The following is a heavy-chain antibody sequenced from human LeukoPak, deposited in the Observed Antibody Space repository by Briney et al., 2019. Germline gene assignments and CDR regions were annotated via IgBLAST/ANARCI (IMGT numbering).Heavy chain of an antibody. CDR1: GFTFSSYG. CDR3: ARESSQYCTNGVCRRSYYYYGMDV. V-gene: IGHV3-33*01. J-gene: IGHJ6*02. D-gene: IGHD2-8*01. CDR2: IWYDGSNK. Sequence: GGSLRLSCAASGFTFSSYGMHWVRQAPGKGLEWVAVIWYDGSNKYYADSVKGRFTISRDNSKNTLYLQTNSLRAEDTAVYYCARESSQYCTNGVCRRSYYYYGMDVWGQGTTVTVSS.